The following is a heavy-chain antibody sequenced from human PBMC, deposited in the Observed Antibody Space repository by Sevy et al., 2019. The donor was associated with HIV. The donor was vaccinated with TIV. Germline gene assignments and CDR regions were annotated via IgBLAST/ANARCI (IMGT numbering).Heavy chain of an antibody. CDR3: ARLGVDIVVVPAAINYFDY. Sequence: SETLSLTCTVSGGSISSSSYYWGWIRQPPGKGLEWIGSIYYSGSTYYSPSLKSRVTISVDTSKNQFSLKLSSVTAADTAVYYCARLGVDIVVVPAAINYFDYWGQGTLVTVSS. J-gene: IGHJ4*02. CDR1: GGSISSSSYY. V-gene: IGHV4-39*01. D-gene: IGHD2-2*02. CDR2: IYYSGST.